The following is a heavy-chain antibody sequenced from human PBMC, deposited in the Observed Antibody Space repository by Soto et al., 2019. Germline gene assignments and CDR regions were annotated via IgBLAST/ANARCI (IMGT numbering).Heavy chain of an antibody. Sequence: PSETLSRTCTVSGDSIGSGNKYWSWIRQAAGKGLEWIGYSSSGGTTYYNPSLKSRLTMAVETSQNQFSLNLNSVTAADTAVYHCARAPSPFDCYYAMGVWGQGTTVTVSS. CDR1: GDSIGSGNKY. J-gene: IGHJ6*02. CDR3: ARAPSPFDCYYAMGV. CDR2: SSSGGTT. V-gene: IGHV4-30-4*02. D-gene: IGHD2-21*01.